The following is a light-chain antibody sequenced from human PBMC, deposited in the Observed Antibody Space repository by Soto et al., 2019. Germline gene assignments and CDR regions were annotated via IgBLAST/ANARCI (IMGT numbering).Light chain of an antibody. V-gene: IGLV2-14*01. CDR3: SSYTSSSTLV. CDR2: DVT. Sequence: QSALTQPASVSGSPGQSITISCTGTSSDVGGYNFVSWYQQHPGKAPKIMIYDVTNRPSGVSNRFSGSKSGNTASLTISGLQAEEEADYYCSSYTSSSTLVFGTGTKVTVL. CDR1: SSDVGGYNF. J-gene: IGLJ1*01.